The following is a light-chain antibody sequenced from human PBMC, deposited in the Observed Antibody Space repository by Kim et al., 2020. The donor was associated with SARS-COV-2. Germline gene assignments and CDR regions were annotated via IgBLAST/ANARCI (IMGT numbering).Light chain of an antibody. V-gene: IGKV3-20*01. Sequence: SPGERATHSCRARQTIATAHLAWYHHKPGLPPRLLIYGSSTRATGVPDRFSGSGSGTDFSLSISRLEPDDSAVYYCQHYGGSVVTFGGGTKVDIK. CDR2: GSS. CDR1: QTIATAH. CDR3: QHYGGSVVT. J-gene: IGKJ4*01.